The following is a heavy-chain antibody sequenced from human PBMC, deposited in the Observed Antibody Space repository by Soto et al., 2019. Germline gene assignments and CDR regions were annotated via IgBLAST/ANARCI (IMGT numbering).Heavy chain of an antibody. Sequence: SETVSLTXAVSPYSINSGYYWGWVRQPPGKGLAWIGSSYQSGSTYYNPSLKSRVTISVDTSQNQFSLKLRSVTAADTAVYYCARESCSRTSCYTDYYYYEMDVWGQGTTVTVSS. J-gene: IGHJ6*02. CDR1: PYSINSGYY. V-gene: IGHV4-38-2*02. CDR3: ARESCSRTSCYTDYYYYEMDV. CDR2: SYQSGST. D-gene: IGHD2-2*02.